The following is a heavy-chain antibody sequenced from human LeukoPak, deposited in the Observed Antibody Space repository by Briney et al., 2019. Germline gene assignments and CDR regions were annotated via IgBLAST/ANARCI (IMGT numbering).Heavy chain of an antibody. J-gene: IGHJ4*02. CDR2: ISYDGSNK. Sequence: GGSLRLSRAASGFTFSSYAMHWVRQAPGKGLEWVAVISYDGSNKYYADSVKGRFTISRDNSKNTLYLQMNSLRAEDTAVYYCARDGVPWYSSSWPLYYFDYWGQGTLVTVSS. CDR1: GFTFSSYA. V-gene: IGHV3-30-3*01. D-gene: IGHD6-13*01. CDR3: ARDGVPWYSSSWPLYYFDY.